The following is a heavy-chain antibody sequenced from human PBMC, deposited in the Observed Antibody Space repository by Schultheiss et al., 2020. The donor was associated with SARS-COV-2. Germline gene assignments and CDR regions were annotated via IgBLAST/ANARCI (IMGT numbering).Heavy chain of an antibody. Sequence: GGSLRLSCAASGFTFRNYAMSWVRQAPGKGLEWVSSISSSSSYIYYADSVKGRFTISRDNSKNTLYLQMNSLRAEDTAVYYCARTSGSYSAFDIWGQGTMVTVSS. D-gene: IGHD1-26*01. V-gene: IGHV3-21*01. CDR3: ARTSGSYSAFDI. CDR2: ISSSSSYI. J-gene: IGHJ3*02. CDR1: GFTFRNYA.